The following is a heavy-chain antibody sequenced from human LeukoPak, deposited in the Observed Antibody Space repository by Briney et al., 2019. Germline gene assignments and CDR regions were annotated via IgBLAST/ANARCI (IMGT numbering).Heavy chain of an antibody. Sequence: ASVKVSCKASGYTFTGYYIHWVRQAPGQGLEWMGWINPNSGGTNYAQKFQGRVTMTRDTSISTAYMEVSRLRSDDTAVYYCARRIDRGWGSMFDPWGQGTLVTVSS. CDR2: INPNSGGT. V-gene: IGHV1-2*02. CDR1: GYTFTGYY. D-gene: IGHD3-16*01. J-gene: IGHJ5*02. CDR3: ARRIDRGWGSMFDP.